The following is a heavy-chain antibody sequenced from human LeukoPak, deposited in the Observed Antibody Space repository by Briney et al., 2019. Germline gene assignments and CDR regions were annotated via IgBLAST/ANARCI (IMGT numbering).Heavy chain of an antibody. CDR2: INHSGST. CDR1: GGSFSGYY. J-gene: IGHJ4*02. CDR3: ARGAVTTTESQIDY. V-gene: IGHV4-34*01. D-gene: IGHD4-17*01. Sequence: SETLSLTCAVYGGSFSGYYWSWIRQPPGKGLEWIGEINHSGSTNYNPSLKSRVTISVDTSKNQFSLKLSSVTAADTAVYYCARGAVTTTESQIDYWGQGTRVTVSS.